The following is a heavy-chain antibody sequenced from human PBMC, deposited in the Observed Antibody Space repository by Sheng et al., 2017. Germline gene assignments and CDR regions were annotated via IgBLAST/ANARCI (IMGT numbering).Heavy chain of an antibody. Sequence: EVQLVESGGGLVQPGGSLRLSCAVSGFTFSSYAMSWVRQAPGKGLEWVSSISASGDNTYYADSVKGRFTISRDNSKNTLYLQINSLRAEDTAVYYCAKDPYARKYCSGGSCYSSWFDPWGQGTLVTVSS. V-gene: IGHV3-23*04. CDR3: AKDPYARKYCSGGSCYSSWFDP. J-gene: IGHJ5*02. CDR2: ISASGDNT. D-gene: IGHD2-15*01. CDR1: GFTFSSYA.